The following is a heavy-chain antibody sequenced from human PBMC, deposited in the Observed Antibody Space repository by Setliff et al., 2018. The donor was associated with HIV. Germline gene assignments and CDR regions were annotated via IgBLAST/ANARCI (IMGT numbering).Heavy chain of an antibody. Sequence: PSETLSLTCAVYGGSFSDYSWNWIRQPPGKELEWIGEINHSGGTNYNPSLKSRVTISLDTSKNQFSLKPTSVTAADTALYYCARGRYHYMDVWGKGTTVTVSS. CDR3: ARGRYHYMDV. CDR2: INHSGGT. J-gene: IGHJ6*03. CDR1: GGSFSDYS. V-gene: IGHV4-34*01.